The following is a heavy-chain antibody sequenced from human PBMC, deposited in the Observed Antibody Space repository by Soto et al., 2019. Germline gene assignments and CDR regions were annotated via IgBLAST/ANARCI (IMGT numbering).Heavy chain of an antibody. CDR2: ISSSSSYI. CDR1: GFTFSSYS. J-gene: IGHJ4*02. V-gene: IGHV3-21*01. D-gene: IGHD5-12*01. CDR3: ARDSLGLVVAIDY. Sequence: GGFLRLSCTASGFTFSSYSMNWVRQAPGKGLEWVSSISSSSSYIYYADSVKGRFTISRDNAKNSLYLQMNSLRAEDTAVYYCARDSLGLVVAIDYWGQGTLVTVSS.